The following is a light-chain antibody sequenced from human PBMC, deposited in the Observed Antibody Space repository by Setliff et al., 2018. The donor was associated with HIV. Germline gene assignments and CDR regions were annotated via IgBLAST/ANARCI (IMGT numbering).Light chain of an antibody. J-gene: IGLJ1*01. CDR1: SSDVGGYNY. Sequence: QSVLTQPASVSGYPGQSIPIPCTGTSSDVGGYNYVSWYQHFPGRTPKLIIYDVRNRPPGVSSRFSGSKSGNTASLTISGLRAEDEADYYCSSYRSGNIGVFGGGTKVTVL. CDR2: DVR. CDR3: SSYRSGNIGV. V-gene: IGLV2-14*03.